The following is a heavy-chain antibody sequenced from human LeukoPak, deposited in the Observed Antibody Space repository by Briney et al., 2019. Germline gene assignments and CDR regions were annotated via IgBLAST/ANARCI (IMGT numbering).Heavy chain of an antibody. D-gene: IGHD1-14*01. CDR2: IKSKTDGGTT. CDR3: TAVFSGGISDY. Sequence: PGGSLRLPCAASGFTFSNAWMSWVRQAPGKGLEWVGRIKSKTDGGTTDYAAPVKGRFTISRDDSKNTLYLQMNSMKTEDTAVYYCTAVFSGGISDYWGQGTRVTVSS. V-gene: IGHV3-15*01. CDR1: GFTFSNAW. J-gene: IGHJ4*02.